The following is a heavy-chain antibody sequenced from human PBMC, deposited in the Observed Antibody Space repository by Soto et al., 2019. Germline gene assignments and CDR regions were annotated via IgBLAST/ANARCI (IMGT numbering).Heavy chain of an antibody. CDR2: IYYSGST. V-gene: IGHV4-59*12. D-gene: IGHD2-15*01. J-gene: IGHJ5*02. CDR3: ARDAALKWFDP. Sequence: PSEPLSLTCTVSGGSISSYYWSWIRQPPGKGLEWIGYIYYSGSTNYNPSLKSRVTISVDTSKNQFSLKLSSVTAADTAVYYCARDAALKWFDPWGQGTLVTVSS. CDR1: GGSISSYY.